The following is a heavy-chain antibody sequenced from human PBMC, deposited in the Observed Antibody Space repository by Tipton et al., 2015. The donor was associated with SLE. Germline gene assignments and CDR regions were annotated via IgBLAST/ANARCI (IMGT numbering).Heavy chain of an antibody. V-gene: IGHV4-61*09. CDR1: GGSISSGNYY. Sequence: TLSLTCTVSGGSISSGNYYWSLMRQPAGKGLEWIGHLYTSGSTNYNPSLKSRVTISVDTSKNQFSLKLSSVTAADTAVYYCARHADCTNAVCPNYYMDVWGKGTTVTVSS. CDR3: ARHADCTNAVCPNYYMDV. J-gene: IGHJ6*03. CDR2: LYTSGST. D-gene: IGHD2-8*01.